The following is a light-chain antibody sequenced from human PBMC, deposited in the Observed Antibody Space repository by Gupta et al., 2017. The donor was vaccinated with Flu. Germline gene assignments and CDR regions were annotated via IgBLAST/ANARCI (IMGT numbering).Light chain of an antibody. J-gene: IGLJ3*02. CDR3: SSLTSTNTRV. CDR2: EGS. V-gene: IGLV2-14*01. CDR1: SSDVGGYNY. Sequence: SALTQPDSVSGSPGQSITISCTGTSSDVGGYNYVSWYQQHPGKAHKLLICEGSNRPAGIADRFTASKSGNTASLTISGLQEEDEADFYGSSLTSTNTRVFGGGTKLTVL.